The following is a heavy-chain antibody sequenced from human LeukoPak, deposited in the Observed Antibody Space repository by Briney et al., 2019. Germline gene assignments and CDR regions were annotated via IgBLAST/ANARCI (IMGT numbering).Heavy chain of an antibody. Sequence: SETLSLTCTVSGDSISSYYCSWIRQPPGKGLEWIGYIYYSGSTSYNPSLKSRVTISLDTSKNQFSLKLSSVTAADTAVYYCARGRRQWLIGYWGQGTLVTVSS. J-gene: IGHJ4*02. D-gene: IGHD6-19*01. CDR2: IYYSGST. CDR3: ARGRRQWLIGY. CDR1: GDSISSYY. V-gene: IGHV4-59*12.